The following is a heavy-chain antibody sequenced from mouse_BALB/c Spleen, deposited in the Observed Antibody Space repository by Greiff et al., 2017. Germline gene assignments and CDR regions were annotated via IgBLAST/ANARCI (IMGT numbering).Heavy chain of an antibody. V-gene: IGHV5-6-3*01. D-gene: IGHD1-1*01. CDR1: GFTFSSYG. Sequence: EVKVVESGGGLVQPGGSLKLSCAASGFTFSSYGMSWVRQTPDKRLELVATINSNGGSTYYPDSVKGRFTISRDNAKNTLYLQMSSLKSEDTAMYYCARVYGSSGFAYWGQGTLVTVSA. J-gene: IGHJ3*01. CDR2: INSNGGST. CDR3: ARVYGSSGFAY.